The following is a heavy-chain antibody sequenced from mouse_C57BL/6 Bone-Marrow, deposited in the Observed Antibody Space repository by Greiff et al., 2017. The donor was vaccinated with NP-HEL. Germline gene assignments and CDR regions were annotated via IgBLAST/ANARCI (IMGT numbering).Heavy chain of an antibody. J-gene: IGHJ3*01. Sequence: QVQLQQPGTDLVKPGASVKLSCKASGYTFTSHWMHWVKQRPGQGLEWIGNINPSNGGPNYNEKFKSKATLTVDKSSSTAYMQLSSLTSEDSAVYYCAVGGQHRPWFAYWGQGTLVTVSA. D-gene: IGHD3-2*02. CDR1: GYTFTSHW. CDR2: INPSNGGP. CDR3: AVGGQHRPWFAY. V-gene: IGHV1-53*01.